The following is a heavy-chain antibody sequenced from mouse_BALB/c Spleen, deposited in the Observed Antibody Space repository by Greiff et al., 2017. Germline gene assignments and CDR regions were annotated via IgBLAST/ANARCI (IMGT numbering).Heavy chain of an antibody. D-gene: IGHD1-1*02. CDR3: ARDYYYAMDY. J-gene: IGHJ4*01. V-gene: IGHV3-5*02. CDR2: IYYSGTI. CDR1: GISITTGNYR. Sequence: DVQLQESGPGLVKPSQTVSLTCTVTGISITTGNYRWSWIRQFPGNKLEWIGYIYYSGTITYNPSLTSRTTITRDTSKNQFFLEMNSLTAEDTATYYCARDYYYAMDYWGQGTSVTVSS.